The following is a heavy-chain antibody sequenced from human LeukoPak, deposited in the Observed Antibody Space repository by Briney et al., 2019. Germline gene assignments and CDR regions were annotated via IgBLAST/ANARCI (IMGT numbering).Heavy chain of an antibody. CDR3: AKVGYSSGWYVRGVL. CDR2: IWSDGTNK. CDR1: GFTFSSYG. D-gene: IGHD6-19*01. J-gene: IGHJ3*01. V-gene: IGHV3-33*06. Sequence: GGSLRLSCAASGFTFSSYGVHWVRQAPGKGLEWVAVIWSDGTNKYFADSVKGRFTISRDSSKNTLYLQMNSLRAENTAVYYCAKVGYSSGWYVRGVLWGQGTMVTVSS.